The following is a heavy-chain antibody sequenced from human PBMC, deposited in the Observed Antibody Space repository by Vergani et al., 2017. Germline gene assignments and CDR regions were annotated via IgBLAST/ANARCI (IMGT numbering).Heavy chain of an antibody. CDR2: IHHSGTT. Sequence: QLQLQESGSGLVKPSQTLSLTCSISGYSITGSSFWGWFRQYPGKGLEWMGSIHHSGTTHYKPSLKSRLTISLDVSKNQFSLRLTSVTAADTAVYYCARGTYYYDRSDTAHWFDPWGQGPLVIVSS. J-gene: IGHJ5*02. D-gene: IGHD3-22*01. CDR1: GYSITGSSF. CDR3: ARGTYYYDRSDTAHWFDP. V-gene: IGHV4-38-2*02.